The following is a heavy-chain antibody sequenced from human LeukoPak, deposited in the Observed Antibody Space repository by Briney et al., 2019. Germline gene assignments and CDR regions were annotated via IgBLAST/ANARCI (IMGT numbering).Heavy chain of an antibody. D-gene: IGHD6-19*01. Sequence: SETLSLTCTVSGGSISSSSYYWGWIRQPPGKGLEWIGSIYYSGSTYYNPSLKSRVTISVDTSKNQFSLKLSSVTAADTAVYYCARGEYSSGWTTSYYHYYYMDVWGKGTTVTVSS. J-gene: IGHJ6*03. CDR1: GGSISSSSYY. CDR3: ARGEYSSGWTTSYYHYYYMDV. V-gene: IGHV4-39*07. CDR2: IYYSGST.